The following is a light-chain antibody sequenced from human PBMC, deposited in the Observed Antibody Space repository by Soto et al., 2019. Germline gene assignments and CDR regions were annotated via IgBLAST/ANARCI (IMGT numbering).Light chain of an antibody. CDR1: SSDVGAYNH. J-gene: IGLJ1*01. CDR3: CSYTTSSTLV. Sequence: QAVLTQPASVSGSPGQSITISCTGTSSDVGAYNHVSWYQQHPGKAPQLIIYEVSNRPSGLSNRFSASKYGNTASLTISGLQAEDEADYYCCSYTTSSTLVFGTGTKVTVL. CDR2: EVS. V-gene: IGLV2-14*01.